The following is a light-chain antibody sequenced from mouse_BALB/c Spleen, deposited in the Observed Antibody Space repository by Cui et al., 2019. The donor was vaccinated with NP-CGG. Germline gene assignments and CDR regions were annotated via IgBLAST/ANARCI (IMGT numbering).Light chain of an antibody. Sequence: QAVVTQESALTTSPGEIVTPTCRSSTGAVTTNNYANWVQEKPDHLFTGLIGGTNNRAPGVPARFSGSLIGDKAALTITGAQTEDEAIYFCALWYSNHWVFGGGTKLTVL. J-gene: IGLJ1*01. V-gene: IGLV1*01. CDR1: TGAVTTNNY. CDR2: GTN. CDR3: ALWYSNHWV.